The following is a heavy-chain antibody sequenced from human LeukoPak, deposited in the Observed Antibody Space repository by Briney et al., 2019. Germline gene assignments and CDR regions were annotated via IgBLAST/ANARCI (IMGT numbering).Heavy chain of an antibody. CDR3: AREGAGEAFDI. J-gene: IGHJ3*02. CDR2: IYSGGST. Sequence: GGSLRLSCAASGFTFNSNGMHWVRQAPGKGLEWVSVIYSGGSTYYADSVKGRFTISRDNSKNTLYLQMNSLRAEDTAAYYCAREGAGEAFDIWGQGTMVTVSS. D-gene: IGHD1-26*01. V-gene: IGHV3-53*01. CDR1: GFTFNSNG.